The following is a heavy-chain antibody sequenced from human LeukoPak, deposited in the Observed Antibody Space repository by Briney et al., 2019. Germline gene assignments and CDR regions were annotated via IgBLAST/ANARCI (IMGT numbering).Heavy chain of an antibody. Sequence: GGSLRLSCAASGFTFSDYYMSWIRQAPGKGLEWVSYISSSGSTIYYADSVKGRFTISRDNSKNTLYLQMNSLRAEDTAVYYCAKDGGDLTYYDFWSGYFDYWGQGTLVTVSS. CDR3: AKDGGDLTYYDFWSGYFDY. V-gene: IGHV3-11*01. D-gene: IGHD3-3*01. J-gene: IGHJ4*02. CDR1: GFTFSDYY. CDR2: ISSSGSTI.